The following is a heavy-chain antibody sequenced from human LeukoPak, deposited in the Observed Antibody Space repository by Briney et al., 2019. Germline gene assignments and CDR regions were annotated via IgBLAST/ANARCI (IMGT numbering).Heavy chain of an antibody. CDR3: ASSRVYGSHDY. V-gene: IGHV3-23*01. Sequence: GGSLRLSCTASGFTFNSYPMYWVRQAPGKGLEWVSAISGDGKSTYYAEAMKSRFTLSRDNSKDPLYLQMNSLRAQDTAVYSCASSRVYGSHDYWGQGTLVTASS. D-gene: IGHD3-10*01. J-gene: IGHJ4*02. CDR1: GFTFNSYP. CDR2: ISGDGKST.